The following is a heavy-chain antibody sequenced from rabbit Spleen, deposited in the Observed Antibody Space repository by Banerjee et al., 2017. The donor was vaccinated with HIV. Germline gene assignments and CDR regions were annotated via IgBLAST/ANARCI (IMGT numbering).Heavy chain of an antibody. CDR2: IDTSDGDT. CDR3: ARNYVNVFDP. V-gene: IGHV1S45*01. Sequence: LEESGGGLVKPGGTLTLTCTVSGFSFSSNWICWVRQAPGKGLEWIACIDTSDGDTDYANWPKGRFIISKASSTTVTLKMTSLTAADTATYFCARNYVNVFDPWGPGTLVTVS. CDR1: GFSFSSNW. J-gene: IGHJ2*01. D-gene: IGHD1-1*01.